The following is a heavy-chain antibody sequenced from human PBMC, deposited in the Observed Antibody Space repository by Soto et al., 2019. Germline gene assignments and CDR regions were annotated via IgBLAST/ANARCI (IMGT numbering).Heavy chain of an antibody. Sequence: SVKVSCKASGGTFSSYTISWVRQAPGQGLEWMGRIIPILGIANYAQKFQGRVTITADKSTSTAYMELSSLRSEDTAVYYCARGGGIVVVNAPYEHWGQGTLVTVSS. CDR3: ARGGGIVVVNAPYEH. CDR2: IIPILGIA. J-gene: IGHJ1*01. V-gene: IGHV1-69*02. CDR1: GGTFSSYT. D-gene: IGHD2-21*01.